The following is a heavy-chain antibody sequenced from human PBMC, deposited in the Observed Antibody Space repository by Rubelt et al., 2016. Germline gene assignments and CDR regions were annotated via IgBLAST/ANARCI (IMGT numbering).Heavy chain of an antibody. V-gene: IGHV4-38-2*02. Sequence: QVQLQESGPGLVKPSETLSLTCTVSGYSISSGYYWGWIRQPPGKGLEWIGSIYHSGSTYYNPSLKSRGTISVDTSKNQFSLKLTSVTAADTALYYCARDRSGIFDSWGPGTRVTVSS. CDR2: IYHSGST. D-gene: IGHD1-26*01. CDR1: GYSISSGYY. CDR3: ARDRSGIFDS. J-gene: IGHJ4*02.